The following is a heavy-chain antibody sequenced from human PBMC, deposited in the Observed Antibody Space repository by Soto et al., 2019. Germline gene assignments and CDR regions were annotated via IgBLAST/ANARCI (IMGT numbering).Heavy chain of an antibody. D-gene: IGHD6-19*01. CDR1: GFTFSNYA. CDR3: ARDLTGGSGRYVFDY. CDR2: ISYDGNNQ. J-gene: IGHJ4*02. V-gene: IGHV3-30-3*01. Sequence: QVQLVESGGGVVQPGRSLRLSCAASGFTFSNYAMHWVRQTPGKGLEWVAVISYDGNNQYYADSVKGRFTISRDNSKNTLYLQMNCLRAEDTSVYYCARDLTGGSGRYVFDYWGQGTLVTVSS.